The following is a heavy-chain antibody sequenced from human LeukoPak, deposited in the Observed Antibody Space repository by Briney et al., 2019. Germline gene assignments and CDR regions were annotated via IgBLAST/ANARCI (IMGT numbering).Heavy chain of an antibody. D-gene: IGHD6-19*01. V-gene: IGHV1-46*01. CDR1: GYTFTSYY. CDR3: ARDLGIGWYMFDY. J-gene: IGHJ4*02. CDR2: INPSDGST. Sequence: ASVKVSCKASGYTFTSYYVNWVRQAPGQGLEWVGRINPSDGSTSYAQKFQGRVPMTWDTATGTVYMELSSLRSEDTAMYYCARDLGIGWYMFDYWGQGTLVTVSS.